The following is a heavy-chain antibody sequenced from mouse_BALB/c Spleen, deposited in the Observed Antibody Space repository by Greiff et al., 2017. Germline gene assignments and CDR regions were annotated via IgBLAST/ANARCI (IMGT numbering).Heavy chain of an antibody. D-gene: IGHD2-14*01. V-gene: IGHV1S29*02. J-gene: IGHJ2*01. CDR1: GYTFTDYN. Sequence: EVQLQQSGAELVRPGVSVKISCKASGYTFTDYNMHWVKQSHGKSLEWIGYIYPYNGGTGYNQKFKSKATLTVDNSSSTAYMELRSLTSEDSAVYYCARKGSYRYDYWGQGTTLTVSA. CDR3: ARKGSYRYDY. CDR2: IYPYNGGT.